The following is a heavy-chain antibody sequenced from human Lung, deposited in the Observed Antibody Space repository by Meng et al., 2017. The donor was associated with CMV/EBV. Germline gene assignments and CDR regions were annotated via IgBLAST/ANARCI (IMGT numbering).Heavy chain of an antibody. Sequence: SGGSGSSGSSYWSWIRQPPGKGLEWIGYIYYSGRTNYKPSLKSRVTISVDTSKNHFSLRLSSVTAADTAVYYCARKAIAVADPFDSWGQGTLVTVSS. CDR1: GGSGSSGSSY. J-gene: IGHJ4*02. D-gene: IGHD6-19*01. V-gene: IGHV4-61*03. CDR2: IYYSGRT. CDR3: ARKAIAVADPFDS.